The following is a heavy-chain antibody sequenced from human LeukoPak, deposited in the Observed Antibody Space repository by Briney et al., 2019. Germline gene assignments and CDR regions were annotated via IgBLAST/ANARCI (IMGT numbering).Heavy chain of an antibody. Sequence: SETLSLTCAVYGGSFSGYHWSWIRQSPGKGLEWIGEINHSASNSGSTNYNPSLKSRVTISVDTSKNQFSLKLSSVTAADTAVYYCARDPHGSYYARDAFDIWGQGTMVTVSS. D-gene: IGHD1-26*01. CDR1: GGSFSGYH. CDR2: INHSASNSGST. J-gene: IGHJ3*02. CDR3: ARDPHGSYYARDAFDI. V-gene: IGHV4-34*01.